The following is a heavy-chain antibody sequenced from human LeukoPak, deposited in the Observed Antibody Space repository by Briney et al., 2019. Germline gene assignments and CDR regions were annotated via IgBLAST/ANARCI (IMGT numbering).Heavy chain of an antibody. V-gene: IGHV3-48*03. J-gene: IGHJ6*03. CDR3: ARVNYYYYYMDV. Sequence: GXSLRLSCAASGFTFSSYEMNWVRQAPGKGLEWVSYISSSGSTIYYADSVKGRFTISRDNAKNSLYLQMNSLRAEDTAVYYCARVNYYYYYMDVWGKGTTVTVSS. CDR2: ISSSGSTI. CDR1: GFTFSSYE.